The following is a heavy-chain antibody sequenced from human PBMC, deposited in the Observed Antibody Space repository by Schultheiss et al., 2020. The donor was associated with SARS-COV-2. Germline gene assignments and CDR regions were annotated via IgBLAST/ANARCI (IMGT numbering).Heavy chain of an antibody. Sequence: SQTLSLTCTVSGGSVSTDFWSWFRQPPGKGLELIGYVHYSGSTDSNPSLKSRVITSVDTSKNQFSLKLSSVTAADTAVYYCARGIGEWAAGILIPRYEGNWFDPWGQGTLVTVSS. J-gene: IGHJ5*02. CDR1: GGSVSTDF. V-gene: IGHV4-59*08. D-gene: IGHD6-13*01. CDR2: VHYSGST. CDR3: ARGIGEWAAGILIPRYEGNWFDP.